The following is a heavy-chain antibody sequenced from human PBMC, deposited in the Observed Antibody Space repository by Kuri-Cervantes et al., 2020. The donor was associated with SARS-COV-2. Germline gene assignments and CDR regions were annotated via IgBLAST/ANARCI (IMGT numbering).Heavy chain of an antibody. Sequence: GESLKISCAASGFSFSSYAMSWVRQAPGKGLEWVSVISGSGTGAYYADSVKGRVTISRDNSKNTLYLQMNSLRAEDTAVYFCAKDPTATTEYYYAMDVWGQGTTVTVSS. CDR1: GFSFSSYA. J-gene: IGHJ6*02. CDR2: ISGSGTGA. CDR3: AKDPTATTEYYYAMDV. V-gene: IGHV3-23*01. D-gene: IGHD1-7*01.